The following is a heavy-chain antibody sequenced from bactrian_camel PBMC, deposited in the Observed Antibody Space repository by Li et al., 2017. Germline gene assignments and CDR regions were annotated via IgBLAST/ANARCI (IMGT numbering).Heavy chain of an antibody. CDR3: ATGVYCAHELSPDEYDV. CDR2: IAGSGST. J-gene: IGHJ4*01. CDR1: GYTYSAHC. D-gene: IGHD3*01. Sequence: VQAGGSLRLSCAFSGYTYSAHCMGWFRQAPGKEREGVAVIAGSGSTGYAPFVKGRFIISKDRAQATLYLQMNNLTSEDTAMYYCATGVYCAHELSPDEYDVWGQGTQVTVS. V-gene: IGHV3S57*01.